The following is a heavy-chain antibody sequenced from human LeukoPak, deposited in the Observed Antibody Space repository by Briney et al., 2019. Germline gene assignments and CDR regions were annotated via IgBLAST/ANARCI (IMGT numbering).Heavy chain of an antibody. J-gene: IGHJ6*02. CDR2: IKSKTDGGTT. V-gene: IGHV3-15*01. CDR1: GFTFSNAW. Sequence: PGGSLRLSCAASGFTFSNAWMSWVRQAPGKGLEWVGRIKSKTDGGTTDYAAPVKGRFTISRDDSKNTLYLQMNSLRAEDTAVYYCAQPSSTSSYYYYGMDVWGQGTTVTVSS. D-gene: IGHD6-19*01. CDR3: AQPSSTSSYYYYGMDV.